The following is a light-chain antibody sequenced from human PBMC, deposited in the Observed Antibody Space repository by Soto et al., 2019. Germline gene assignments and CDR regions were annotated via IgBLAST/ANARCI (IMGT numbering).Light chain of an antibody. Sequence: DIQMTHSPSTLSSSVVYRVTITCRASQSIDSWLAWYQQKPGKAPKLLMYDASSLESGVSSRFSGSGSGTEFTLIISSLQPDDFATYYCQQYKTSLLTFGGGTKVDIK. CDR2: DAS. CDR1: QSIDSW. J-gene: IGKJ4*01. CDR3: QQYKTSLLT. V-gene: IGKV1-5*01.